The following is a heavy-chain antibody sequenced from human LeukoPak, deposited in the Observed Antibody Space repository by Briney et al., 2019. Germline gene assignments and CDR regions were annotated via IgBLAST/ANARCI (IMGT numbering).Heavy chain of an antibody. Sequence: PSETLSLTCAVSGYSISSCYYWGWIRQPPGKGLWGIGSISRSGSTYYNRSVESRVTISVDTSKHQLSLKLNSVPAADTAVYYCARRGGVVLDYWGQGTLVTVSS. J-gene: IGHJ4*02. V-gene: IGHV4-38-2*01. CDR1: GYSISSCYY. CDR2: ISRSGST. D-gene: IGHD3-16*01. CDR3: ARRGGVVLDY.